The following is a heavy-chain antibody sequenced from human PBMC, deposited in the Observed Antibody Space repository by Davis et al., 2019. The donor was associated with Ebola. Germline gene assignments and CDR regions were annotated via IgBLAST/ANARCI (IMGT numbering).Heavy chain of an antibody. D-gene: IGHD6-19*01. CDR3: ASPYFTTEWLDYYYGMDV. Sequence: PGGSLRLSCAASGFTFSSYAMHWVRQAPGKGLEWVAVISYDGSNKYYADSVKGRFTISRDNSKNTLYLQMNSLRAEDTAVYYCASPYFTTEWLDYYYGMDVWGQGTTVTVSS. V-gene: IGHV3-30-3*01. CDR1: GFTFSSYA. CDR2: ISYDGSNK. J-gene: IGHJ6*02.